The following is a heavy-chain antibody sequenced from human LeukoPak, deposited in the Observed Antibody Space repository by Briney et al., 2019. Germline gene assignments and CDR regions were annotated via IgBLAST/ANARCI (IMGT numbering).Heavy chain of an antibody. Sequence: QTGGSLRLSCTASGFTFGDYAMSWVRQAPGKGLEWVGFIRSKAYGGTTEYAASVRGRFTISRDDSKSIAYLQMNSLRAEDTAVYYCARWTLTSAGFDYWGQGTLVTVSS. V-gene: IGHV3-49*04. CDR3: ARWTLTSAGFDY. J-gene: IGHJ4*02. CDR1: GFTFGDYA. CDR2: IRSKAYGGTT. D-gene: IGHD6-19*01.